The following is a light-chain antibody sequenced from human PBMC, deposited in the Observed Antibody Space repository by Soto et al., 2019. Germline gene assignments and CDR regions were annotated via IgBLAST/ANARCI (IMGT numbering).Light chain of an antibody. J-gene: IGKJ4*01. V-gene: IGKV3-15*01. CDR2: GAS. Sequence: EIIVTQSPATLSVSPGERATLSCRASQSVNNNLAWYQQKPGQAPRLLIYGASTRATGIPARFGSSGYGTEFTLTISSLQSEDFAIYYCQQYNNWPLLTFGGGTKVEIK. CDR1: QSVNNN. CDR3: QQYNNWPLLT.